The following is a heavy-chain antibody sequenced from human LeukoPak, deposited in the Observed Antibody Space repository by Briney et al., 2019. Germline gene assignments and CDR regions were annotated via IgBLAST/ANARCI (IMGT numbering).Heavy chain of an antibody. CDR1: GGSISSYY. Sequence: SETLSLTCTVSGGSISSYYWSWIRQPPGKGLEWIGEINHSGSTNYNPSLKSRVTVSVDTSKNQFSLKLSSVTAADTAVYYCARRKLDVWGKGTTVTVSS. V-gene: IGHV4-34*01. CDR2: INHSGST. CDR3: ARRKLDV. J-gene: IGHJ6*04.